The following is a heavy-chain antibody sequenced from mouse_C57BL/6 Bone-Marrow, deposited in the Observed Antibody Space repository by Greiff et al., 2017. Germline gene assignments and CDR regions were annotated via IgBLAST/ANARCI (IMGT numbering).Heavy chain of an antibody. J-gene: IGHJ1*03. V-gene: IGHV1-53*01. CDR3: ARREVYWYFDV. Sequence: QVHVKQPGTELVKPGASVKLSCKASGYTFTSYWMHWVKQRPGQGLEWIGNINPSNGGTNYNEKFKSKATLTVDKSSSTAYMQLSSLTSEDSAVYCCARREVYWYFDVWGTGTTVTVSS. CDR2: INPSNGGT. CDR1: GYTFTSYW.